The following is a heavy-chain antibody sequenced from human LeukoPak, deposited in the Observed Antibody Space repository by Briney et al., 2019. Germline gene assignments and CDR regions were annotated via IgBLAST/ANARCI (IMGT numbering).Heavy chain of an antibody. CDR1: GFTFSNAW. Sequence: GGSLRLSCAASGFTFSNAWMSWVRQAPGKGLEWVGRIKSKTDGGTTDYAAPVKGRFTISRDDSKNTLYLQMNSLKTEGTAVYYCTTDMAVCCGGSCYSNHAFDIWGQGTMVTVSS. J-gene: IGHJ3*02. V-gene: IGHV3-15*01. CDR3: TTDMAVCCGGSCYSNHAFDI. D-gene: IGHD2-15*01. CDR2: IKSKTDGGTT.